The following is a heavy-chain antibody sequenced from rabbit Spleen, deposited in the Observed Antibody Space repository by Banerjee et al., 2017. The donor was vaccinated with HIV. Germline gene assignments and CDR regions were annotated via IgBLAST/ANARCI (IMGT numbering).Heavy chain of an antibody. CDR1: GFSFRNKAV. J-gene: IGHJ4*01. Sequence: QERLVESGGGLAKPDGSLKLSCTASGFSFRNKAVMCSVRQAPGEGLEWIACINAVTRKAVYASWGKGRVTFSRALSTTVTLRKHSLRAAGWATYFCARDLVGVSGWKFYLWGPRPLVPVS. V-gene: IGHV1S45*01. D-gene: IGHD1-1*01. CDR2: INAVTRKA. CDR3: ARDLVGVSGWKFYL.